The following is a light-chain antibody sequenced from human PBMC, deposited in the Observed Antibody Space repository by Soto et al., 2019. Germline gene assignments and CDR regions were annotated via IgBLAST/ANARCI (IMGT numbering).Light chain of an antibody. CDR1: SSDVGGYNY. Sequence: QSALTQPASVSGSPGQSITISCTGTSSDVGGYNYVSWYQQHPGKAPKLMIYDVSNRPSGVSNRFSGSKSGNTASLTISGLEAEDEGDYYCSSYTSSSTLVVFGGGTTLTVL. CDR3: SSYTSSSTLVV. J-gene: IGLJ2*01. CDR2: DVS. V-gene: IGLV2-14*01.